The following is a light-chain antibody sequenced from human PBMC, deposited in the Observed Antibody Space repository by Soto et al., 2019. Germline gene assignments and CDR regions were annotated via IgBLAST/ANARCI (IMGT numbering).Light chain of an antibody. CDR1: QSVSSSY. J-gene: IGKJ1*01. CDR3: HQYGTSPRT. CDR2: GAS. Sequence: EIVLTQSPGTLSLSPGEIATLYFSASQSVSSSYLAWYQQKPGQAPRLLIYGASTRATGIPARFSGSGSGTDFTLTITTLEPDDFAVYYCHQYGTSPRTFGQGTKVDIK. V-gene: IGKV3-20*01.